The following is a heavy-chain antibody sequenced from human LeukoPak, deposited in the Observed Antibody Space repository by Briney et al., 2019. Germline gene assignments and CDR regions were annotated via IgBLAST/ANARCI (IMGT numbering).Heavy chain of an antibody. Sequence: GRSLRLSCAASGFTFSSYAMHWVRQAPGKGLEWVAVISYDGTNKYYADSVKGRFTISRDNSKNTLYLQMNSLRAEDTAVYYCAREVHSSGWAFDYWGQGTLVTVSS. CDR2: ISYDGTNK. D-gene: IGHD6-19*01. CDR3: AREVHSSGWAFDY. CDR1: GFTFSSYA. V-gene: IGHV3-30*04. J-gene: IGHJ4*02.